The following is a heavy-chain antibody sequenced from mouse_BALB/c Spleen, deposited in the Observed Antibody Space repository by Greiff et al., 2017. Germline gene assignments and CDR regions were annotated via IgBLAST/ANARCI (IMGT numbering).Heavy chain of an antibody. V-gene: IGHV3-6*02. CDR1: GYSITSGYY. CDR3: AREEPSTATDY. J-gene: IGHJ2*01. CDR2: ISYDGSN. Sequence: DVKLQESGPGLVKPSQSLSLTCSVTGYSITSGYYWNWIRQFPGNKLEWMGYISYDGSNNYNPSLKNRISITRDTSKNQFFLKLNSVTTEDTATYYCAREEPSTATDYWGQGTTLTVSS. D-gene: IGHD1-2*01.